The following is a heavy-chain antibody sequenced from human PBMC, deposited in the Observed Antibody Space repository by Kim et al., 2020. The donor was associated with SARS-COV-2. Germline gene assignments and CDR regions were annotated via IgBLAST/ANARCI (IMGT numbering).Heavy chain of an antibody. Sequence: ADTVKGRFTISRDNAKNTLYLQMNSLRAEDTAVYYCAKLYSSSWYYFDYWGQGTLVTVSS. J-gene: IGHJ4*02. D-gene: IGHD6-13*01. CDR3: AKLYSSSWYYFDY. V-gene: IGHV3-23*01.